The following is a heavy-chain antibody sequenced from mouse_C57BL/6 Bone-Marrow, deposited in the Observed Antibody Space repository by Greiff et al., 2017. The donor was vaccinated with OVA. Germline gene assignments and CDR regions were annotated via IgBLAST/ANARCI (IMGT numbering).Heavy chain of an antibody. D-gene: IGHD4-1*01. CDR2: IDPENGDT. V-gene: IGHV14-4*01. CDR1: GFNIKDDY. Sequence: VQLQQSGAELVRPGASVKLSCTASGFNIKDDYMHWVKQRPEQGLEWIGWIDPENGDTEYASKFQGKATITADTSSNTAYLQLSSLTSEDTAVYYCTTNRWDYFDYWGQGTTRTVSS. CDR3: TTNRWDYFDY. J-gene: IGHJ2*01.